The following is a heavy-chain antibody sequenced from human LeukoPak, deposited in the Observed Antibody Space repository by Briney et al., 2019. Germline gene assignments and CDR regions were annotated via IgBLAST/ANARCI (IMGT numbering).Heavy chain of an antibody. CDR1: GFTFSSYV. CDR3: AKDFRYYFGSGTAS. Sequence: GGSLRLSCAASGFTFSSYVMFWVREAPGKGLEWVSYLTGSGGAADYADSVKGRFTTSRDNSKNTVYLQMNSLSAEDTAIYYCAKDFRYYFGSGTASWGQGTLVTVSS. J-gene: IGHJ5*02. D-gene: IGHD3-10*01. V-gene: IGHV3-23*01. CDR2: LTGSGGAA.